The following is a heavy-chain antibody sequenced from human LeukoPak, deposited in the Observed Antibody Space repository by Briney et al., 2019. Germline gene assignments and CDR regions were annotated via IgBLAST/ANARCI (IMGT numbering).Heavy chain of an antibody. CDR1: GGSFSGYY. CDR3: AGGLWFGELLGI. V-gene: IGHV4-34*01. CDR2: INHSGST. J-gene: IGHJ4*02. Sequence: SETLSLTCAVYGGSFSGYYWSWIRQPPGKGLEWIGEINHSGSTNYNPSLKSRVTISVDTSKNQFSLKLSSVTAADTAVYYCAGGLWFGELLGIWGQGTLVTVSP. D-gene: IGHD3-10*01.